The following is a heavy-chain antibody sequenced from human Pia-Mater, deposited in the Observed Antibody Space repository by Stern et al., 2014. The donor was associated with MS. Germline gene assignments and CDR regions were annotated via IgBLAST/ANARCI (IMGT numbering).Heavy chain of an antibody. Sequence: QVQLQESGPGLVKPSQTLSLTCAVTGGSISSAEYYWSWIRQSTGKGLEWIGYIHNSGTTYYNPSLKSRVTISVDTSKNQFSLKLRSLTAADTAVYYCSRDADGYSLVFGYWGRGTLVTVSS. D-gene: IGHD5-24*01. CDR1: GGSISSAEYY. V-gene: IGHV4-30-4*01. CDR2: IHNSGTT. J-gene: IGHJ4*02. CDR3: SRDADGYSLVFGY.